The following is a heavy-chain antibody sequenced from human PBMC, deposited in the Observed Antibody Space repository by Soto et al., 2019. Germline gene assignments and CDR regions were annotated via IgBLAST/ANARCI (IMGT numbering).Heavy chain of an antibody. CDR3: ARALGSWGSYYFDH. V-gene: IGHV2-5*02. CDR1: GFSLDTWGVG. Sequence: QITLKESGPTLVRPTQTLTLTCTVSGFSLDTWGVGVGWIRQSPGKAPELLALIYWDDDKRSSPSLKNRLTITKDTSKNQVVLTVTNMDPVDTVTYYCARALGSWGSYYFDHWGQGTLVTVSS. CDR2: IYWDDDK. D-gene: IGHD3-16*01. J-gene: IGHJ4*02.